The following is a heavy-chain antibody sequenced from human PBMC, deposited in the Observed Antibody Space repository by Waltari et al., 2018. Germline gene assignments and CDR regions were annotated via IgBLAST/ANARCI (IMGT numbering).Heavy chain of an antibody. CDR3: ARISSVGANPFDY. J-gene: IGHJ4*02. V-gene: IGHV4-61*09. CDR1: GGSISSGSYY. D-gene: IGHD1-26*01. Sequence: QVQLQESGPGLVKPSQTLSLTCTVSGGSISSGSYYWSWIRQPAGKGLEWIGYIYTSGSTNYNPSLKSRVTISVDTSKNQFSLKLRSVTAADTAVYYCARISSVGANPFDYWGQGTLVTVSS. CDR2: IYTSGST.